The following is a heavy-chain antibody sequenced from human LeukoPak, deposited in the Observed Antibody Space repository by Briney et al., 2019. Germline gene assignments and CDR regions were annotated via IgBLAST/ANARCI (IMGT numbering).Heavy chain of an antibody. CDR2: IYPGDSDT. CDR1: GYSFTSYW. V-gene: IGHV5-51*01. Sequence: GESLKISCKGSGYSFTSYWIGWVRQMPGKGLEWMGIIYPGDSDTRYSPSFQGQVTISADKSISTAYLQWSSLKASDTAMYYCARHGGYYYGSGSYSPYYYGMDVWGQGTTVTVSS. D-gene: IGHD3-10*01. J-gene: IGHJ6*02. CDR3: ARHGGYYYGSGSYSPYYYGMDV.